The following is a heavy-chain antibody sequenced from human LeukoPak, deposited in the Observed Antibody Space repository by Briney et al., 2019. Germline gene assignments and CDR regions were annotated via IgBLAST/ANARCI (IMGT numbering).Heavy chain of an antibody. V-gene: IGHV4-61*08. CDR1: GDSVSSGDYH. CDR2: ISNSGNT. J-gene: IGHJ4*02. D-gene: IGHD6-6*01. Sequence: PSETLSLTCTVSGDSVSSGDYHWSWIRQPPGKGLEWIGNISNSGNTNYNPSLKSRVTISVDTSKNQFSLKLSSVTAADTAVYYCAGSIAARLDYWGQGTLVTVSS. CDR3: AGSIAARLDY.